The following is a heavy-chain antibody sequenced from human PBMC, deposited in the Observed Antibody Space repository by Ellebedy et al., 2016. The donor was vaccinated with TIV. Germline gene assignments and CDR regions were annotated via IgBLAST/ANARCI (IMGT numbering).Heavy chain of an antibody. V-gene: IGHV4-34*01. J-gene: IGHJ6*03. CDR3: ARVDSDLVPVDEYHYYMDV. CDR2: INQSGRT. D-gene: IGHD2-2*01. Sequence: SETLSLTCAVYGGSFSGYYWSWIRQPPGKGLEWIGEINQSGRTNYNPSLKSRVTISVDTSKSQFSLRLSSVTAADTAVYYCARVDSDLVPVDEYHYYMDVWGKGTTVTVSS. CDR1: GGSFSGYY.